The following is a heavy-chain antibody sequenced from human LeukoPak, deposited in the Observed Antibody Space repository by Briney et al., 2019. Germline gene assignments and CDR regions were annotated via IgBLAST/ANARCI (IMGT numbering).Heavy chain of an antibody. Sequence: GGSLRLSCAASGFTFSSYGMHWVRQAPGKGLEWVAVISYDGSNRYYADSVKGRFTISGDNSKKTLYLEMNSLRAEDTAVYYCAKGGWLEYWGQGTLVTVSS. CDR1: GFTFSSYG. J-gene: IGHJ4*02. V-gene: IGHV3-30*18. CDR3: AKGGWLEY. D-gene: IGHD6-19*01. CDR2: ISYDGSNR.